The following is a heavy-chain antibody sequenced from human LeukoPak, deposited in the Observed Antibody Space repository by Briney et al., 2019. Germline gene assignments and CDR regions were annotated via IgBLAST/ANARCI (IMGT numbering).Heavy chain of an antibody. CDR2: ISSSSSTI. J-gene: IGHJ4*02. CDR1: GFTFSSYS. D-gene: IGHD1-26*01. Sequence: GGSLRLSCAASGFTFSSYSMNWVRQAPGKGLEWVSFISSSSSTIYYADSVKGRFTISRDNAKNSLYLQMNSLRAEDTAVYYCARDRGGSYSAIDYWGQGALVTVSS. CDR3: ARDRGGSYSAIDY. V-gene: IGHV3-48*04.